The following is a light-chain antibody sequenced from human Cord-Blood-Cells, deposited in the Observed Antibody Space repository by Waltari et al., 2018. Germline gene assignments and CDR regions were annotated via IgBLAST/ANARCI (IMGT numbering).Light chain of an antibody. J-gene: IGKJ4*01. CDR2: GAS. Sequence: EIVMTQSPATLSVSPGERATLSCRASQSVSSNLAWYQQKPGQAPRLLIYGASTRANGIPARFSGSGSGTEFTLTISSLQSEDFAVYYCQQYNNWPTTSRTFGGGTKVEIK. V-gene: IGKV3D-15*01. CDR1: QSVSSN. CDR3: QQYNNWPTTSRT.